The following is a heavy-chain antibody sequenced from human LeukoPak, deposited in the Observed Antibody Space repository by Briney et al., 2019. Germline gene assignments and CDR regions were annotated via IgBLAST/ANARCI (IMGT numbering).Heavy chain of an antibody. Sequence: GGSLRLSCAASGFTFKDYAMHWVRQAPGKGLEWVSLISGHGGTTFYADSVKGRFTISRDNSKNSLYLQMNSLRTEDTAFYFCAKDIGERGYKDYWGQGTLVTASS. J-gene: IGHJ4*02. CDR2: ISGHGGTT. D-gene: IGHD5-18*01. CDR3: AKDIGERGYKDY. V-gene: IGHV3-43*02. CDR1: GFTFKDYA.